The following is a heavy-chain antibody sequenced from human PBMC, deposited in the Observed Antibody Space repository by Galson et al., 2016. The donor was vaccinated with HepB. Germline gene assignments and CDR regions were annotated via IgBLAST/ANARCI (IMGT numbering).Heavy chain of an antibody. J-gene: IGHJ4*02. D-gene: IGHD6-19*01. CDR3: AKRFSSGWYPAY. CDR1: GFTFSDFG. Sequence: SLRLSCAASGFTFSDFGMHWVRQAPDKGLEWGAVISYGGSNKYYADSVKGRFTISRDNSKNTLYLQMNSLRAEDTAVYYCAKRFSSGWYPAYWGQGTLVTVSS. V-gene: IGHV3-30*18. CDR2: ISYGGSNK.